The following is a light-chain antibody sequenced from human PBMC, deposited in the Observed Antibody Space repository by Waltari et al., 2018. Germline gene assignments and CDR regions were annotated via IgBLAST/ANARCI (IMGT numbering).Light chain of an antibody. CDR2: YDS. Sequence: SYVLTQPPSVSVAPGKTARITWGGNNIGSKSVHWYQQKPGQAPVLVIYYDSDRPSGIPERFSGSNSGNTATLTISRVEAGDEADYYCQVWDSSIDHYVVFGGGTKLTVL. CDR1: NIGSKS. CDR3: QVWDSSIDHYVV. J-gene: IGLJ2*01. V-gene: IGLV3-21*04.